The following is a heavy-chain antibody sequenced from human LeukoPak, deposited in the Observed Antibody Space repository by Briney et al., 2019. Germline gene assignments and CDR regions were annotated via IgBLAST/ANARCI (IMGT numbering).Heavy chain of an antibody. CDR2: MNPNSGNT. CDR3: ARGFTSDYDYVWGSYSRDYYFDY. Sequence: GASVKVSCKASGYTFTSYDINWVRQATGQGLEWMGWMNPNSGNTGYAQEFQGRVTITRNTSISTAYMELSSLRSEDTAVYYCARGFTSDYDYVWGSYSRDYYFDYWGQGTLVTVSS. V-gene: IGHV1-8*03. D-gene: IGHD3-16*01. J-gene: IGHJ4*02. CDR1: GYTFTSYD.